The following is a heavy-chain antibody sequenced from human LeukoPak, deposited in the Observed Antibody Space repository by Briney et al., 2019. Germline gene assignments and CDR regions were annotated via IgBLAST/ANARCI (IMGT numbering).Heavy chain of an antibody. D-gene: IGHD5-18*01. CDR3: AREMGRDTSFDY. Sequence: SETLSLTCTVSGGSISSGDYYWSWIRQPPGKGLEWIGYICYSGSTYYNPSLKSRVTISVDTSKNQFSLKLSSVTAADTAVYYCAREMGRDTSFDYWGQGTLVTVSS. V-gene: IGHV4-30-4*01. J-gene: IGHJ4*02. CDR2: ICYSGST. CDR1: GGSISSGDYY.